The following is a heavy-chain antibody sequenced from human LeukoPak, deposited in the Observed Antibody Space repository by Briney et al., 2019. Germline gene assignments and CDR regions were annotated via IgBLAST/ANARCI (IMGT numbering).Heavy chain of an antibody. D-gene: IGHD5-18*01. V-gene: IGHV4-39*01. CDR3: ARTEVWIQLWEY. CDR2: IYYSGST. CDR1: GGSISSSSYY. J-gene: IGHJ4*02. Sequence: TSETPSLTCTVSGGSISSSSYYWGWIRQPPGKGLEWIGSIYYSGSTYYNPSLKSRVTISVDTSKNQFSLKLSSVTAADTAVYYCARTEVWIQLWEYWGQGTLVTVSS.